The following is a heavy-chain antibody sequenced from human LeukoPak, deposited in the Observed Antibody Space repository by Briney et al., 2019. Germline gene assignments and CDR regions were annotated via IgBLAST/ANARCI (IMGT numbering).Heavy chain of an antibody. V-gene: IGHV4-59*01. CDR3: ARARSSGYPDY. CDR1: GGSISSYY. D-gene: IGHD3-22*01. J-gene: IGHJ4*02. Sequence: SETLSLTCTVSGGSISSYYWSWVRQPPGKGLEWVGCIYYSGSTNYNPSLKSRVTISLDTSKTQFSLKLSSVTAADTAVYYCARARSSGYPDYWGQGTLVTVSS. CDR2: IYYSGST.